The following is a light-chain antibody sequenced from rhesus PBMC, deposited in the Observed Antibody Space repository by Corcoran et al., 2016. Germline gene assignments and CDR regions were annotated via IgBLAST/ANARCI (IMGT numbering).Light chain of an antibody. J-gene: IGKJ3*01. Sequence: DIQMTQSPSSLSASIGDTVTITCQASQGISSWLAWYQQKPGKGPKLLIYKASSLQSGVPSKFGGSGSGTDFTLTISSLQPEDFATYYCLQYSSSPFTFGPGTKLDIK. CDR1: QGISSW. V-gene: IGKV1-22*01. CDR2: KAS. CDR3: LQYSSSPFT.